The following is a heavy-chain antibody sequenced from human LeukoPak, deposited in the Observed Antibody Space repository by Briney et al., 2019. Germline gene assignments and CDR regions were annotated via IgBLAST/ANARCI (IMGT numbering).Heavy chain of an antibody. D-gene: IGHD3-22*01. CDR3: ARDRGYYDSSGHDY. J-gene: IGHJ4*02. Sequence: GRSLRLSCAASGFTFSSYAMHWVRQAPGKGLEWVAVISYDGSNKYYADSVKGRFTISRDNSKNKLYLQMNSLRAEDTAVYYCARDRGYYDSSGHDYWGQGTLVTVSS. CDR1: GFTFSSYA. CDR2: ISYDGSNK. V-gene: IGHV3-30-3*01.